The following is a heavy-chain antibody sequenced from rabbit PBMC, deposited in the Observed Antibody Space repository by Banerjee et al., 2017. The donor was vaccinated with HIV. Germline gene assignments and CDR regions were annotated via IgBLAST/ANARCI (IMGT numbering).Heavy chain of an antibody. CDR2: IGAGSGTT. CDR1: GFSFSSGHW. Sequence: QEQLVESGGGLVQPGASLTLTCTASGFSFSSGHWICWVRQAPGKGLEWIGCIGAGSGTTYYASWAKGRFTISKTSSTTVALQMTSLTAADTATYFCARGSAYAGAGYALWGPGTLVTVS. V-gene: IGHV1S45*01. J-gene: IGHJ6*01. D-gene: IGHD4-2*01. CDR3: ARGSAYAGAGYAL.